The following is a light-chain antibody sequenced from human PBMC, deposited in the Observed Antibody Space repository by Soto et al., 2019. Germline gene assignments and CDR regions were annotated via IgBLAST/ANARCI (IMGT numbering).Light chain of an antibody. Sequence: DIQMTQSPSSLSASVGDSVTIPCRASQRITNSLNWYQQKPGKAPNLLIYAASSLQRGAAPWFSGSGSGTDYSLTISNLQLDDFATYYCQQTYSPPFTVGPGTTVDIK. J-gene: IGKJ3*01. CDR2: AAS. CDR3: QQTYSPPFT. CDR1: QRITNS. V-gene: IGKV1-39*01.